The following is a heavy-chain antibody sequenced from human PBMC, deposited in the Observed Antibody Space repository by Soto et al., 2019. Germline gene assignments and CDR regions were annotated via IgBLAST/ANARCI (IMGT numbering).Heavy chain of an antibody. CDR3: ARVRGGGPCDD. Sequence: SETLSLTCTVSRGSISSGGYYWSWIRQHPGKGLEWIGYIYYSGSTYYNPSLKSRVTISVDTSKNQSSLKLTSVTAADTAVYYCARVRGGGPCDDWGQGTPVTVSS. D-gene: IGHD1-26*01. V-gene: IGHV4-31*03. J-gene: IGHJ4*02. CDR1: RGSISSGGYY. CDR2: IYYSGST.